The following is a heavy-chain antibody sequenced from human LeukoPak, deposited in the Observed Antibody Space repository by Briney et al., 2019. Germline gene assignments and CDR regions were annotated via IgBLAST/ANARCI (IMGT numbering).Heavy chain of an antibody. J-gene: IGHJ4*02. Sequence: ASVTVYCKASGCSFTNYYIHWVRQAPGQGLEWMGIVNPSGGSTTYAQEFQGRVTMTRDTSTSTVYMDLSSLRSDDTAVYFCARGGRMTTVVTYYFDYWGQGTLVTVSS. V-gene: IGHV1-46*01. CDR2: VNPSGGST. D-gene: IGHD4-23*01. CDR1: GCSFTNYY. CDR3: ARGGRMTTVVTYYFDY.